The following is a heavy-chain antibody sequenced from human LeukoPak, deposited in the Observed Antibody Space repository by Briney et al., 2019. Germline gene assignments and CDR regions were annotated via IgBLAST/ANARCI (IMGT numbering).Heavy chain of an antibody. CDR3: ARDGTPSYSSGWVYMDV. V-gene: IGHV3-48*03. CDR1: GFSFSSYE. J-gene: IGHJ6*04. Sequence: GGSLRLSCAASGFSFSSYEMNWVRQAPGKLLERISYISASGTLTHYADSVEGRFTISRDNAKNSLYLQMNSLRGEDTAVYYCARDGTPSYSSGWVYMDVWGKGTTVTISS. CDR2: ISASGTLT. D-gene: IGHD6-25*01.